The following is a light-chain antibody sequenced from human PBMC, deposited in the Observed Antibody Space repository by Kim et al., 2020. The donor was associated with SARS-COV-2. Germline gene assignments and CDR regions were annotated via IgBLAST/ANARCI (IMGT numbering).Light chain of an antibody. J-gene: IGLJ3*02. Sequence: VAPRKTTRSTCGGNNIGSKSVPWYQQKPGQAPVLVIYDDSDRPSGIPERFSGANSGNTATLTISRVEAGDEADYYCQVWDSRSWVFGGGTQLTVL. CDR1: NIGSKS. CDR3: QVWDSRSWV. V-gene: IGLV3-21*03. CDR2: DDS.